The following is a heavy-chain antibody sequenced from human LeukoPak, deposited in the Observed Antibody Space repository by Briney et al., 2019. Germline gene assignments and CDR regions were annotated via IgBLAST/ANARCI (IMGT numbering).Heavy chain of an antibody. V-gene: IGHV4-34*01. J-gene: IGHJ3*01. D-gene: IGHD2-15*01. CDR3: ARITARGGSDNAFDV. CDR2: VTDGGYT. CDR1: GASLNDYW. Sequence: PSETLSLTCAIYGASLNDYWWTWVRQSPGAGLEWIGEVTDGGYTNYKSSLKSRVSISVDISKNRFSLRLPSVTAADTAMYFCARITARGGSDNAFDVWGQGTMIIVSS.